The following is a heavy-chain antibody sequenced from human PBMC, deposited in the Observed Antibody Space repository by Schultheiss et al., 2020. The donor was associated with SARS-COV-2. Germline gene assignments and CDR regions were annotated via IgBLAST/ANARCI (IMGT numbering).Heavy chain of an antibody. D-gene: IGHD5-18*01. CDR3: ARELTAMVRGGHFDY. Sequence: GGSLRLSCAASGFTFSSYAMHWVRQAPGKGLEWVAVISYDGSNKYYADSVKGRFTISRDNSKNTLYLQMNSLRAEDTAVYYCARELTAMVRGGHFDYWGQGTLVTVSS. V-gene: IGHV3-30*01. CDR2: ISYDGSNK. J-gene: IGHJ4*02. CDR1: GFTFSSYA.